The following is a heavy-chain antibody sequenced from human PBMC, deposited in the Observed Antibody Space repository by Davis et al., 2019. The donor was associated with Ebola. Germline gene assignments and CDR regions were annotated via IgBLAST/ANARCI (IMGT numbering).Heavy chain of an antibody. CDR1: GGSISSYY. J-gene: IGHJ5*02. CDR3: AATAKTSITESGLGYTYLHP. V-gene: IGHV4-59*12. CDR2: VYDSETT. D-gene: IGHD1-1*01. Sequence: SETLSLTCSVSGGSISSYYWSWIRQPPGKGLEWIGDVYDSETTNYNPSLNSRVTMSVDTTNNQFFLKLSSVTAADTAVYYCAATAKTSITESGLGYTYLHPWSQGNLVSVSS.